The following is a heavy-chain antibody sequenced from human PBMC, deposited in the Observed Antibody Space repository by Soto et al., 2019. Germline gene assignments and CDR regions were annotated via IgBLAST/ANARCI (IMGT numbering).Heavy chain of an antibody. Sequence: GSLRLSCAASGFTFSNYGMHWVRQAPGKGLEWVAFISDDGSNKYYADSMKGRFTMSRDNSKSTLYLQMSSLRVEDTAVYYCTKRRSVLRFLEWSSGMEVWGQGTTVTVSS. CDR1: GFTFSNYG. CDR2: ISDDGSNK. CDR3: TKRRSVLRFLEWSSGMEV. J-gene: IGHJ6*02. D-gene: IGHD3-3*01. V-gene: IGHV3-30*18.